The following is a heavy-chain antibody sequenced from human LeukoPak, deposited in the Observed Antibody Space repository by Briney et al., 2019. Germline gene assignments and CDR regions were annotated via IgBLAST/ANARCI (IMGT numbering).Heavy chain of an antibody. V-gene: IGHV3-23*01. J-gene: IGHJ3*01. CDR3: AKGTGSGWYDAFDF. CDR2: ISGRGDST. D-gene: IGHD6-19*01. CDR1: GFTFSSYA. Sequence: GGSLRLSCAASGFTFSSYAMSWVRQAPGKGLEWVSSISGRGDSTYYADSVKGRFTISRDNSKNTLYLQMNSLRADDTAVYYCAKGTGSGWYDAFDFWGQGTMVTISS.